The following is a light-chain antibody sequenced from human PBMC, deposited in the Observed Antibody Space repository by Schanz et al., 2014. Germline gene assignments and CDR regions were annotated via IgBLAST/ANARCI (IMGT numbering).Light chain of an antibody. CDR1: QSFSTN. CDR2: DAS. J-gene: IGKJ1*01. V-gene: IGKV3-15*01. Sequence: EIVMTQSPATLSVSPGERATLSCRASQSFSTNLAWYQQKPGQAPRLLIYDASIRATGIPARFSGSGSGTEFTLTISSLQSEDFAVYYCQQRGRTYGQGTKVEIK. CDR3: QQRGRT.